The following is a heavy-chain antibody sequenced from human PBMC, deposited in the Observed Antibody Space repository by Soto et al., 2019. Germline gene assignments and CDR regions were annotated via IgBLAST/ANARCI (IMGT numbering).Heavy chain of an antibody. V-gene: IGHV1-46*01. D-gene: IGHD3-3*01. CDR1: GYTFTSYY. J-gene: IGHJ6*02. CDR2: INPSGGST. CDR3: AREGGSYDFWSGYIHWYYYYGMDV. Sequence: ASVKVSCKASGYTFTSYYMHWVRQAPGQGLEWMGIINPSGGSTSYAQKFQGRVTMTRGTSTSTVYMELSSLRSEDTAVYYCAREGGSYDFWSGYIHWYYYYGMDVWGQGTTVTVSS.